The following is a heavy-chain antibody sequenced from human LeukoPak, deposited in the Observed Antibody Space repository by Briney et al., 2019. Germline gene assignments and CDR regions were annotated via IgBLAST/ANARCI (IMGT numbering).Heavy chain of an antibody. CDR2: ITSTSRTI. Sequence: PGGSLILSCEVSGFTFTDYSMHWVRQAPGKGLEWVSSITSTSRTIFYADSVEGRFTISRDNAKNTVSLEMNSLRTEDAAIYYCARDFPDNALFDLWGQGTLVSVSS. J-gene: IGHJ4*02. CDR1: GFTFTDYS. CDR3: ARDFPDNALFDL. D-gene: IGHD2-8*01. V-gene: IGHV3-69-1*02.